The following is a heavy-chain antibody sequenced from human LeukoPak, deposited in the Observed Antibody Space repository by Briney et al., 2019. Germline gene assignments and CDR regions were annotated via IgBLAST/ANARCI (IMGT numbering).Heavy chain of an antibody. CDR2: IYNGGTT. D-gene: IGHD6-13*01. CDR1: GFTVSSNY. CDR3: ARDYTVPRAAIVTES. J-gene: IGHJ5*02. Sequence: GGSLRLSCAASGFTVSSNYMSWVRQAPGKGLEWVAVIYNGGTTSYADSVRGRFTISRDNSKNTLYLQMNSLRAEDTAVYYCARDYTVPRAAIVTESWGQGTLVTVSS. V-gene: IGHV3-53*01.